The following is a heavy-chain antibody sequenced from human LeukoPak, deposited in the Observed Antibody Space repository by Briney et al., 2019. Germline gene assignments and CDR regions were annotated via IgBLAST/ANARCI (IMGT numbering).Heavy chain of an antibody. V-gene: IGHV3-48*03. D-gene: IGHD4-23*01. J-gene: IGHJ3*02. CDR3: ARCGNWGVGHAFDI. Sequence: GGSLRLSCAASGFTFSSYEMNWVRQAPGKGLEWVSYISSSGSNIYSADSVKGRFSISRDNAKNSLYLQMNSLRAEDTAVYYCARCGNWGVGHAFDIWGQGTMVTVSS. CDR1: GFTFSSYE. CDR2: ISSSGSNI.